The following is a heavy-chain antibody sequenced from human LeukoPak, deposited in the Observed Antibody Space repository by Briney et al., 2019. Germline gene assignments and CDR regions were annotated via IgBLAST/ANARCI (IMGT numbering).Heavy chain of an antibody. D-gene: IGHD4-23*01. CDR1: GFTVSGNY. CDR2: IYSGAST. Sequence: GGSLRLSCAASGFTVSGNYMSWVRQAPGKGLEWVSVIYSGASTYYADSVKGRFTISRDNSKNTLYLQMNSLRAEDTAVYYCARDLGYGGNTFDYWGQGTLVTVSS. J-gene: IGHJ4*02. CDR3: ARDLGYGGNTFDY. V-gene: IGHV3-53*01.